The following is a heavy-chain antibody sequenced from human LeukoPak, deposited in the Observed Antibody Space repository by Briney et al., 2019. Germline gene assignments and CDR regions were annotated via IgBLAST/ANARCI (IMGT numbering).Heavy chain of an antibody. CDR1: GFTFSSYS. CDR3: ARDPGGNYDSSGYYFDY. CDR2: ISSSSSYI. V-gene: IGHV3-21*01. Sequence: GGSLRLSCAASGFTFSSYSMNWVRQAPGKGLEWVSSISSSSSYIYYADSVKGRFTISRDNAKNSLYLQMNSLRAEDTAVYYCARDPGGNYDSSGYYFDYWGQGTLVTISS. J-gene: IGHJ4*02. D-gene: IGHD3-22*01.